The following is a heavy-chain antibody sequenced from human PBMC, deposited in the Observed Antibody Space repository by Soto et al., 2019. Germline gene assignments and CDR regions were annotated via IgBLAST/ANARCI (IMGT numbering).Heavy chain of an antibody. CDR2: IIPILGIA. CDR3: VMHCSGGSCYQEDYYYYYMDV. J-gene: IGHJ6*03. V-gene: IGHV1-69*02. Sequence: SVKVSCKASGGTYSSYTISWVRQAPGQGLEWMGRIIPILGIANYAQKFQGRVTITADKSTSTAYMELSSLRSEDTAVYYCVMHCSGGSCYQEDYYYYYMDVWGKGTTVTVSS. CDR1: GGTYSSYT. D-gene: IGHD2-15*01.